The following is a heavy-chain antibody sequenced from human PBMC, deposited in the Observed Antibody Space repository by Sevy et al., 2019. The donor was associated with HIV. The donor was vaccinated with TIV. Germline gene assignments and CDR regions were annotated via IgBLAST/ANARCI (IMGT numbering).Heavy chain of an antibody. J-gene: IGHJ4*02. CDR2: IKSKTDGGTG. V-gene: IGHV3-15*01. CDR3: TTGDPYNRYGYMRPYFFDY. Sequence: GGSLRLSCAASGFTFTNTWMSWVRQAPGKGLEWVGRIKSKTDGGTGDYAAPVKGRFRISRDDSKNTLFLQMNSLKTEETAVYYCTTGDPYNRYGYMRPYFFDYWGQGTLVTVSS. CDR1: GFTFTNTW. D-gene: IGHD5-18*01.